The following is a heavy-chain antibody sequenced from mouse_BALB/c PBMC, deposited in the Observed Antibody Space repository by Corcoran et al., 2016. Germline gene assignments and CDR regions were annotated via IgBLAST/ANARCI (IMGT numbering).Heavy chain of an antibody. J-gene: IGHJ4*01. CDR1: GFDFSRYW. CDR2: INPDSSTI. CDR3: AREDWYAVDY. D-gene: IGHD4-1*01. V-gene: IGHV4-1*02. Sequence: EVKLLESGGGLVQPGGSLKLSCAASGFDFSRYWMSWVRQAPGKGLEWIGEINPDSSTINYTPSLKDKFIISRDNTKNTRYLQMSKVRSEDTALYYCAREDWYAVDYWGQGTSVTVSS.